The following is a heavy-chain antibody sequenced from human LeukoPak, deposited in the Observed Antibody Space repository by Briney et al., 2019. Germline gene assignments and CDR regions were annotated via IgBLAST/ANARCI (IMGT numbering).Heavy chain of an antibody. CDR1: GGSISSYY. Sequence: SETLSLTCTVSGGSISSYYWGWIRQPPGKGLEWIATIYHSGSTHYNPSLKSRVTLSLDTSNNQFSLKLYSVTAADTAVYYCAGQKILGYCSSTSCRAYFDYWGQGTLVTVSS. CDR2: IYHSGST. D-gene: IGHD2-2*01. CDR3: AGQKILGYCSSTSCRAYFDY. V-gene: IGHV4-59*08. J-gene: IGHJ4*02.